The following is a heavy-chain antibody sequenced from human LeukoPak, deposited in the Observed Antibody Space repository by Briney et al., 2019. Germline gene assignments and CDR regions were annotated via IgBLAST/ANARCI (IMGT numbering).Heavy chain of an antibody. Sequence: SETLSLTCTVSGGSINSYYWSWIRQPPGKGLEWIGYIYYSGSTNYNPSLKSRVTISVDTSKNQFSLKLSSVTAADTAVYYCARVTDYYDSSGYAFDIWGQGTMVTVSS. CDR2: IYYSGST. J-gene: IGHJ3*02. V-gene: IGHV4-59*01. D-gene: IGHD3-22*01. CDR1: GGSINSYY. CDR3: ARVTDYYDSSGYAFDI.